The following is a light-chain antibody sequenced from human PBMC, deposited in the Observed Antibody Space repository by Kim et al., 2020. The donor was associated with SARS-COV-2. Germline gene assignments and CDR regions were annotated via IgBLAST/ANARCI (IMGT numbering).Light chain of an antibody. J-gene: IGLJ2*01. CDR3: AAWDDSLSGPV. CDR1: SSNIGSNY. CDR2: KNN. V-gene: IGLV1-47*01. Sequence: GQRVTISCSGSSSNIGSNYIYWYQQLPGTAPKLVIYKNNQRPSGVPDRFSGSKSGTSASLAISGLRSEDEADYHCAAWDDSLSGPVFGGGTQLTVL.